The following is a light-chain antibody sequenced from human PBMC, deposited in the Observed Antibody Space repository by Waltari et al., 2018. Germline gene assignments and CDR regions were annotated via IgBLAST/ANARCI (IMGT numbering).Light chain of an antibody. CDR1: SSDLGDFNY. CDR2: GVT. Sequence: SALTQPASVSGSPGQSITISCTGPSSDLGDFNYISWYQQHPGEGPKLIIYGVTKRPSGVSNRFSGSKSGNTASLTISGLQADDEAEYFCSSYTDTNTLHVVFGGGTKLSVL. V-gene: IGLV2-14*03. CDR3: SSYTDTNTLHVV. J-gene: IGLJ2*01.